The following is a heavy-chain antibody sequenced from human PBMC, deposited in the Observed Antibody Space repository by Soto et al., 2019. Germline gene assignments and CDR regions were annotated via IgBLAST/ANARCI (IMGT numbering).Heavy chain of an antibody. CDR3: ARYLWYYDSSGQADPKPNWFDP. D-gene: IGHD3-22*01. CDR2: ISYDGSNK. Sequence: HPGGSLRLSCAASGFTFSSYAMHWVRQAPGKGLEWVAVISYDGSNKYYADSVKGRFTISRDNSKNTLYLQMNSLRAEDTAVYYCARYLWYYDSSGQADPKPNWFDPWSQGTLVTVSS. V-gene: IGHV3-30-3*01. J-gene: IGHJ5*02. CDR1: GFTFSSYA.